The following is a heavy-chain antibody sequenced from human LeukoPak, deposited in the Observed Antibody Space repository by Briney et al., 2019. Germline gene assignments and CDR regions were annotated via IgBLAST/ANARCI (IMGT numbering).Heavy chain of an antibody. CDR3: ARDRGSSWSLFDY. J-gene: IGHJ4*02. D-gene: IGHD6-13*01. CDR1: GFTLSSYA. V-gene: IGHV3-30-3*01. CDR2: ISYDGSNK. Sequence: GGSLRLSCAASGFTLSSYAMHWVRQAPGKGLEWAAVISYDGSNKYYADSVKGRFTISRDNSKNTLYLRMNSLRAEDTAVYYCARDRGSSWSLFDYWGQGTLVTVSS.